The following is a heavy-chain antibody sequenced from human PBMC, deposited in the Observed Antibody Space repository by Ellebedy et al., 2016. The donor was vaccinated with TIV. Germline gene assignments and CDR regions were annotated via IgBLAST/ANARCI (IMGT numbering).Heavy chain of an antibody. CDR3: ATTQTGYSYGEFNY. CDR1: GFTVRFNY. Sequence: PGGSLRLSCAASGFTVRFNYMRWVRPAPGTGLECVSGLYPDGRIYYADSVKGRFTISRDSYRNTLFLQMSNLRVEDTAVYYCATTQTGYSYGEFNYWGQGTLVTVSS. J-gene: IGHJ4*02. D-gene: IGHD5-18*01. V-gene: IGHV3-66*01. CDR2: LYPDGRI.